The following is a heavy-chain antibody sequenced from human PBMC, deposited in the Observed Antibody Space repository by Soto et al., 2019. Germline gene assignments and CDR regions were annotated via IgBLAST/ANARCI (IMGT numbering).Heavy chain of an antibody. D-gene: IGHD3-3*01. CDR3: AMGSASQSPLILRLFEWSPFYGYGMDV. V-gene: IGHV1-69*13. CDR2: TVPLFGTA. J-gene: IGHJ6*02. CDR1: AGTFSSYT. Sequence: SLKFPCTGSAGTFSSYTTSWVLQAPGNGLEWMRATVPLFGTANYAQKFQGRVTITAGESTSTGYMELSSLRSEDTAVYYCAMGSASQSPLILRLFEWSPFYGYGMDVWGQGTRVTVSS.